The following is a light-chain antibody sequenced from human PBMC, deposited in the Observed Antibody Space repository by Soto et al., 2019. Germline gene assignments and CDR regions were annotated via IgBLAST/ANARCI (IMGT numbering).Light chain of an antibody. CDR3: AAWDDRLNGYV. J-gene: IGLJ1*01. V-gene: IGLV1-44*01. CDR1: SSSIGSNT. Sequence: QSVLTQPPSASGTPGQRVTISCSGSSSSIGSNTVTWYHQLPGTAPKLLIHSSNQRPSGVPDRFSGSKSGTSASLAISGLQSEDESDYYCAAWDDRLNGYVFGSGTKVTVL. CDR2: SSN.